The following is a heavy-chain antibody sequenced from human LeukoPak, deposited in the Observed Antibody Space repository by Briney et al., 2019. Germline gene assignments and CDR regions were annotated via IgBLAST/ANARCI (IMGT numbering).Heavy chain of an antibody. J-gene: IGHJ4*02. V-gene: IGHV4-61*09. D-gene: IGHD3-3*01. CDR2: IYTSGST. CDR3: AREGYDSL. Sequence: SETLSLTCTVSGGSISSGSYYWSWIRQPAGKGLEWIGHIYTSGSTNYNPSLKSRVTISVDASKNQFSLKLTSVTAADTAVYYCAREGYDSLWGQGTLVTVSS. CDR1: GGSISSGSYY.